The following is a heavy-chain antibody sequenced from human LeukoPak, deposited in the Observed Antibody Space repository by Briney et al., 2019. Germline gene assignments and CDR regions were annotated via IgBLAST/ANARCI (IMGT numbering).Heavy chain of an antibody. CDR2: IIPIFGTA. CDR3: ARDWGIGGHLYYFDY. CDR1: GGTFSSYA. Sequence: SVKVSCKASGGTFSSYAISWVRQAPGQGLEWMGRIIPIFGTANYAQKFQGRVTITTDESTSTAYMELSSLRSEDTAVYYCARDWGIGGHLYYFDYWGQGTLVTVSS. J-gene: IGHJ4*02. V-gene: IGHV1-69*05. D-gene: IGHD3-16*01.